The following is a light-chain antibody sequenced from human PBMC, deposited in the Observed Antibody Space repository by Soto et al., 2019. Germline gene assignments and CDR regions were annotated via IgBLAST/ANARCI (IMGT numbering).Light chain of an antibody. V-gene: IGLV2-14*01. CDR3: SSYTSSSTRV. CDR1: SSDIGDYNY. Sequence: QSVLTQPASVSGSPGQSITISCTGTSSDIGDYNYVSWYQQHPGKAPKLMIYDVSNRPSGVFNRFSGSKSGNTASLTISGLQAEDEADYYCSSYTSSSTRVFGTGTKVTV. J-gene: IGLJ1*01. CDR2: DVS.